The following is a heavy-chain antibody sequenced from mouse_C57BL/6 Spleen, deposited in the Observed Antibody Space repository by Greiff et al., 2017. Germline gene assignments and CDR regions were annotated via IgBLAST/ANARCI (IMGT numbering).Heavy chain of an antibody. D-gene: IGHD2-4*01. CDR3: ARGDYDHSFDY. CDR1: GYTFTDYN. J-gene: IGHJ2*01. Sequence: VQLKQSGPELVKPGASVKMSCKASGYTFTDYNMHWVKQSHGKSLEWIGYINPNNGGTSYNQKFKGKATLTVDKSSSTAYMELRSLTSEDSAVYYCARGDYDHSFDYWGQGTTLTVSS. CDR2: INPNNGGT. V-gene: IGHV1-22*01.